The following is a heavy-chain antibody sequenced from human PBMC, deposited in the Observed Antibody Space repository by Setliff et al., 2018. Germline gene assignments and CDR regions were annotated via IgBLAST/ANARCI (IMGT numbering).Heavy chain of an antibody. CDR3: AKEPALSLTESIRRSYYDYALDV. CDR1: GYTFEYFG. CDR2: ISGHNGRT. D-gene: IGHD3-10*01. V-gene: IGHV1-18*01. J-gene: IGHJ6*02. Sequence: ASVKVSCKASGYTFEYFGISWVRQAPGQGLEWMGWISGHNGRTNIAQKFQGRLTMTTDTTTAYMELWSLTSDDTAIYFCAKEPALSLTESIRRSYYDYALDVWGQGTTVTVS.